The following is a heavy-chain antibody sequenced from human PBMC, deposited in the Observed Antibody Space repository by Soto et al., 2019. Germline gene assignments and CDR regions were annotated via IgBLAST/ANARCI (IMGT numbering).Heavy chain of an antibody. CDR3: VKNSGWFNT. CDR1: GFPFGTTD. CDR2: IDGSGGIT. D-gene: IGHD3-10*01. V-gene: IGHV3-23*01. Sequence: PGGSLRLSCAASGFPFGTTDMSWVRQAPGEGLEWVSTIDGSGGITFYADSVEGRFTISRDNSRNTVYLQMNSLRGDDTALYYCVKNSGWFNTWGQGALVTVSS. J-gene: IGHJ5*02.